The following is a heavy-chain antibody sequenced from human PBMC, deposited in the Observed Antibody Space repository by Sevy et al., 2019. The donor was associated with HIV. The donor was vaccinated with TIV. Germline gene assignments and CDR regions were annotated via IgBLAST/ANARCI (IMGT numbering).Heavy chain of an antibody. D-gene: IGHD6-13*01. Sequence: ASVKVSCKASGGTFSSYAISWVRQAPGQGLEWMGGIIPIFGTANYAQKFQGRVTITADKSTSTAYMELSSLRSEDTAVYYCARDLSMVAAAGKGYFDYWGHGTLVTVSS. CDR1: GGTFSSYA. J-gene: IGHJ4*01. V-gene: IGHV1-69*06. CDR3: ARDLSMVAAAGKGYFDY. CDR2: IIPIFGTA.